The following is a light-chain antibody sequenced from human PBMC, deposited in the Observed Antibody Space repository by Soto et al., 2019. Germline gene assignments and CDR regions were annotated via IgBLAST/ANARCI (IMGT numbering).Light chain of an antibody. Sequence: DIQMTQSPSTLSGSVVDRGTITCRSSQTIRSCLAWYQQKPGKAPKLLIYKASTLKSGDPSRFSGSGSGTEFTLTISSLQPDDFATYYCQHYNSYSEAFGQGTKVELK. CDR1: QTIRSC. CDR3: QHYNSYSEA. V-gene: IGKV1-5*03. CDR2: KAS. J-gene: IGKJ1*01.